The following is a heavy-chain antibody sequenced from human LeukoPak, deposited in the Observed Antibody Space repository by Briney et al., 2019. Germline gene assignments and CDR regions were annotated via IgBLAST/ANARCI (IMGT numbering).Heavy chain of an antibody. D-gene: IGHD6-19*01. J-gene: IGHJ4*02. CDR2: IYPGDSDT. V-gene: IGHV5-51*01. Sequence: GESLKISCKGSGYSFTSYWIGWVRQMPGKGLEWMGIIYPGDSDTRYSPSFQRKVTISADKSISTAYLQWSSLKASDTAMYYCARLTNLAVAGPFDYWGQGTLVTVSS. CDR3: ARLTNLAVAGPFDY. CDR1: GYSFTSYW.